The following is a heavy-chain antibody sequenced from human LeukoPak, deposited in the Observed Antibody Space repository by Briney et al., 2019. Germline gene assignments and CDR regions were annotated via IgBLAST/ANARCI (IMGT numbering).Heavy chain of an antibody. CDR1: GFTFSSYS. D-gene: IGHD3-16*01. V-gene: IGHV3-21*01. CDR3: PLMTTRPHYYYYMDV. CDR2: ISSSSSYI. J-gene: IGHJ6*03. Sequence: GGSLRLSCAGSGFTFSSYSMNWDRQAPGKGLEWVSSISSSSSYIYYADSVKGRFTISRDNAKNSLYLQMNSLRAEDTAVYYCPLMTTRPHYYYYMDVWGKGTTVTVSS.